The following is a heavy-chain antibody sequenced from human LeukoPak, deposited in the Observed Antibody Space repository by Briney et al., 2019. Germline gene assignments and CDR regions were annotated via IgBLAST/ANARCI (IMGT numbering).Heavy chain of an antibody. Sequence: SETLSLTCTVSAYSISSGYYWGWIRQPPGKGLEWIGYIYYSGSTNYNPSLKSRVTISVKTSKNQFSLKLRSVTAADTAVYYCARVTGYTIEDYFDYWGQGTLVTVSS. CDR1: AYSISSGYY. CDR3: ARVTGYTIEDYFDY. V-gene: IGHV4-61*01. J-gene: IGHJ4*02. CDR2: IYYSGST. D-gene: IGHD3-9*01.